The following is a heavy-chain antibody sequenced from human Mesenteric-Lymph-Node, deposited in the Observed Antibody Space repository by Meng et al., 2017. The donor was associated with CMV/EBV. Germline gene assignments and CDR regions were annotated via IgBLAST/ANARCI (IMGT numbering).Heavy chain of an antibody. V-gene: IGHV3-23*01. J-gene: IGHJ5*02. CDR2: ISAFGEST. CDR1: GFTFTNYA. CDR3: AKDEGSLWFGELIP. Sequence: GGSLRLSCAASGFTFTNYAMTWVRQVPGKGLEWVSAISAFGESTHYADSVKGRFTISRDNSDNTLYLQMNSLRAEDTAVYYCAKDEGSLWFGELIPWGQGTLVTVSS. D-gene: IGHD3-10*01.